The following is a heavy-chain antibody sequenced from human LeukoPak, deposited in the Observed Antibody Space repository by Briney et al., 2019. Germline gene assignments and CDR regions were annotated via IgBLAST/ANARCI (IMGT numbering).Heavy chain of an antibody. Sequence: TSETLSLTCTVSGGSISSYYWSWIRQPPGKGLEWIGYIYYSGSTNYNPSLKSRVTMSVDTSKNQFSLKLSSVTAADTAVYYCARVGATRAFDIWGQGTMVTVSS. J-gene: IGHJ3*02. CDR2: IYYSGST. V-gene: IGHV4-59*12. CDR1: GGSISSYY. CDR3: ARVGATRAFDI. D-gene: IGHD1-26*01.